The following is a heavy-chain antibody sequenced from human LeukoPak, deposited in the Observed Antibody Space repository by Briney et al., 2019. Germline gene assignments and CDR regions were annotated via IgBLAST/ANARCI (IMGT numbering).Heavy chain of an antibody. CDR2: INHSGST. J-gene: IGHJ4*02. Sequence: PSETLSLTCAVYGGSFSGYYWSWIRQSPGKGLEWIGEINHSGSTSYNPSLKSRVTISVDTSKNQFSLKLSSVTAADTAVYYCARGLYYDSSGYLVWGQGTLVTVSS. D-gene: IGHD3-22*01. CDR1: GGSFSGYY. V-gene: IGHV4-34*01. CDR3: ARGLYYDSSGYLV.